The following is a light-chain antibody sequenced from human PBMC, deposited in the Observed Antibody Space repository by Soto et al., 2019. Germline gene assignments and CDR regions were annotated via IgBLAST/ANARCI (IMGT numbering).Light chain of an antibody. CDR3: HQYNNWPPIT. CDR1: QSVSNN. J-gene: IGKJ5*01. V-gene: IGKV3D-15*01. Sequence: TQSPSTLSVSPGERATLSCRASQSVSNNLAGYQQKPGQAPRLLVYGASARATGVPARFSGGGSGTEFTLTISSLQSEDFAVYYCHQYNNWPPITFGQGTRLEI. CDR2: GAS.